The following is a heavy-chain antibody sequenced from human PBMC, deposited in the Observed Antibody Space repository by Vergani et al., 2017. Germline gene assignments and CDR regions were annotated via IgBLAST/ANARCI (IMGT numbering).Heavy chain of an antibody. D-gene: IGHD1-26*01. J-gene: IGHJ6*03. V-gene: IGHV4-34*01. CDR2: INHSGST. Sequence: QVQLQQWGAGLLKPSETLSLTCAVYGGSFSGYYWSWIRQPPGKGLEWIGEINHSGSTNYNPSLKSRATISVDTSKNQFTLKLSSVTAADTALYYCARGRGHYYFYMDGWGKGTTVTVSS. CDR1: GGSFSGYY. CDR3: ARGRGHYYFYMDG.